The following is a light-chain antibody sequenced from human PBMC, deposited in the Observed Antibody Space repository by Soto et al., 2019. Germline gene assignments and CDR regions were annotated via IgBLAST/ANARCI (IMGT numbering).Light chain of an antibody. CDR1: QSVSTN. V-gene: IGKV3-15*01. Sequence: EIVMTQSPATLSVSPGERATLSCRASQSVSTNLAWYQHKPGQAPKLLIYYASTRATGIPATFSGSGSGTEFTLTTSSLQSEDSALYYCQQYHDWPRTFGGGTKVEIK. CDR2: YAS. J-gene: IGKJ4*01. CDR3: QQYHDWPRT.